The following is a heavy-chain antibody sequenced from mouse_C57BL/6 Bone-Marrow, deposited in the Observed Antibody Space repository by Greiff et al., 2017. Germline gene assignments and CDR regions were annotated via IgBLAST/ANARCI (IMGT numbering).Heavy chain of an antibody. CDR2: IYPGDGDT. D-gene: IGHD2-2*01. J-gene: IGHJ3*01. Sequence: QVQLQQSGPELVKPGASVKISCKASGYAFSSSWMNWVKQRPGKGLEWIGRIYPGDGDTNYNGKFKGKATLTADQSSSTAYMQLSSLTSEDSAVYFCHGYWFAYWGQGNRVTVSA. CDR1: GYAFSSSW. CDR3: HGYWFAY. V-gene: IGHV1-82*01.